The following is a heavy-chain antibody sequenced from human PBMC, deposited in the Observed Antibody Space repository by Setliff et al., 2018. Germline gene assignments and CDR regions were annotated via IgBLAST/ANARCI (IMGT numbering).Heavy chain of an antibody. CDR2: IFMSGST. J-gene: IGHJ5*02. V-gene: IGHV4-61*09. Sequence: SETLSLTCSVSGTSLDSIANGNQFWGWIRQPAGKGLEWIGQIFMSGSTDYDPSFESRVTISLDMSKNQFFLALTSVTAADTGVYYCVRAPVYCSGDCYPRYFDAWGQGTLVAVSS. D-gene: IGHD2-21*01. CDR3: VRAPVYCSGDCYPRYFDA. CDR1: GTSLDSIANGNQF.